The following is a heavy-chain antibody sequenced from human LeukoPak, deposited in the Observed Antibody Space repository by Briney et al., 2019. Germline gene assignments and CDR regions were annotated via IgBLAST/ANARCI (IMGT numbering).Heavy chain of an antibody. V-gene: IGHV3-33*01. D-gene: IGHD1-20*01. Sequence: GGSLRLSCAASGFTFSSYGMHWVRQAPGKGLEWVAVIWYDGSNKYYADSVKGRFTISRDNSKNTLYLQMNSLRAEDTAVYYCARPLTGTTSRTDAFDIRGQGTMVTVSS. CDR1: GFTFSSYG. CDR2: IWYDGSNK. J-gene: IGHJ3*02. CDR3: ARPLTGTTSRTDAFDI.